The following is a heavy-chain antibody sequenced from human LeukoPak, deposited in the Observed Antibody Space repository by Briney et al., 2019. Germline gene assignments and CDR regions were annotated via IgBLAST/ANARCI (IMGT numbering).Heavy chain of an antibody. D-gene: IGHD3-10*01. V-gene: IGHV3-15*01. J-gene: IGHJ4*02. CDR1: GRTFSHAW. CDR2: VKSKTDGGTT. Sequence: GGSLRLFCAASGRTFSHAWMSWVRQAPGKGLEWVGRVKSKTDGGTTDYAAPVKGRFTTSRDDSKNTLYLEMNSLKTEDTAVYYCTVVNYGSGSYPLGYWGQGTLVTVSS. CDR3: TVVNYGSGSYPLGY.